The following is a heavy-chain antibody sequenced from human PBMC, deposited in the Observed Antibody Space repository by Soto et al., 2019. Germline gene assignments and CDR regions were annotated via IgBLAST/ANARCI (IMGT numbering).Heavy chain of an antibody. V-gene: IGHV3-23*01. Sequence: EVQLLESGGGLVQPGGSLRLSCAASGFTFSNYAMTWVRQAPGKGLEWVSAISGSGGTTYYADSVKGRFTISRDNSKNTLYLHMSSLRGEDTAVYHCAKSSNDFVWGTFRHLDSWGQGTLVTVSS. CDR2: ISGSGGTT. D-gene: IGHD3-16*02. CDR1: GFTFSNYA. CDR3: AKSSNDFVWGTFRHLDS. J-gene: IGHJ4*02.